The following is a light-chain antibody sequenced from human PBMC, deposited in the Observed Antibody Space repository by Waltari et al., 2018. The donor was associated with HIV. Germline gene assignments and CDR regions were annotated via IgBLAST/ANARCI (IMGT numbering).Light chain of an antibody. Sequence: QSALTQPASVSGSPGQSITISCTVTSSHVGGYNYVSWYQQHPGKAPKLMIYEVSNRPSGVSNRFSRSKSGNTASLTISGLQAEDEADYYCSSYTSSSTVVFGGGTKLTVL. CDR3: SSYTSSSTVV. CDR1: SSHVGGYNY. J-gene: IGLJ2*01. CDR2: EVS. V-gene: IGLV2-14*01.